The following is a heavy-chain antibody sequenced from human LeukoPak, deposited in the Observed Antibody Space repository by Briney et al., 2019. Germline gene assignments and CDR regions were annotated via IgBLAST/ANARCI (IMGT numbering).Heavy chain of an antibody. CDR3: AKGSLTYCSGHPCYPFDS. D-gene: IGHD2-15*01. J-gene: IGHJ4*02. CDR2: ISGAGDGT. CDR1: GFIFNNFA. Sequence: GGSLRLSCAASGFIFNNFAMSWVRQAPGKGPECVSIISGAGDGTHYIDSVKGRFTISRDNSKNTLYLQMNSLRAEDTALYYCAKGSLTYCSGHPCYPFDSWGQGALVTVSS. V-gene: IGHV3-23*01.